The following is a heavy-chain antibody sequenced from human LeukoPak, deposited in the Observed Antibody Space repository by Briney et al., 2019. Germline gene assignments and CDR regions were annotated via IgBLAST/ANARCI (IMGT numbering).Heavy chain of an antibody. CDR1: GGSISSGSYY. J-gene: IGHJ4*02. Sequence: PSQTLSLTCTVSGGSISSGSYYWSWIRQPAGKGLEWIGYIYYSGSTNYNPSLKSRVTISVDTSKNQFSLKLSSVTAADTAVYYCARVVRVRGVNFFDYWGQGTLVTVSS. CDR3: ARVVRVRGVNFFDY. CDR2: IYYSGST. V-gene: IGHV4-61*10. D-gene: IGHD3-10*01.